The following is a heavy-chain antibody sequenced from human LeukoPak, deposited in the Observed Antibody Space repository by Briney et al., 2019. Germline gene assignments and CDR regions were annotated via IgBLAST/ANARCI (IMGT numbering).Heavy chain of an antibody. V-gene: IGHV3-9*01. CDR3: AKDQWSYRSGSPPRPDY. CDR1: GFTFDDYA. CDR2: ISWNSGSI. Sequence: HPGRSLRLSCAASGFTFDDYAMHWVRQAPGKGLEWVSGISWNSGSIGYADSVKGRFTISRDNSKNTLYLQMNSLRAEDTAVYYCAKDQWSYRSGSPPRPDYWGQGALVTVSS. J-gene: IGHJ4*02. D-gene: IGHD3-10*01.